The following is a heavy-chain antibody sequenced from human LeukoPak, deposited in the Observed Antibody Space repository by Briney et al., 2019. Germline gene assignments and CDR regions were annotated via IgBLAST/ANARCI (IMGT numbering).Heavy chain of an antibody. D-gene: IGHD3-22*01. CDR3: TRGSIAYYCMDV. Sequence: SETLSLTCTVSGGSISSYYWSWIRQPPGKGLEWIGYIYYSGSTNYNPSLKSRVTISVDTSKNQFSLKLSSVTAADTAVYYCTRGSIAYYCMDVWGTGTTVIVSS. J-gene: IGHJ6*03. V-gene: IGHV4-59*01. CDR1: GGSISSYY. CDR2: IYYSGST.